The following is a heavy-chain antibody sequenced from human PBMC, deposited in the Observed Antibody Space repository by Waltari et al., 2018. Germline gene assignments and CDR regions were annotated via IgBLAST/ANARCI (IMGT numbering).Heavy chain of an antibody. J-gene: IGHJ4*02. CDR2: IIPILGTA. Sequence: QVQLVQSGAEVKKPGSSVKVSCKASGGTFSSYAISWVRQAPGQGLEWMGGIIPILGTANYAQKFQGRVTITADESTRTAYMELSSLRSEDTAVYYCASPSGATVVTPLDYWGQGTLVTVSS. CDR1: GGTFSSYA. D-gene: IGHD4-17*01. V-gene: IGHV1-69*01. CDR3: ASPSGATVVTPLDY.